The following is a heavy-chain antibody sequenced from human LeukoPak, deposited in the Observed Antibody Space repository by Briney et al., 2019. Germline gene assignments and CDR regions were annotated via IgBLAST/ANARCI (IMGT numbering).Heavy chain of an antibody. V-gene: IGHV4-34*01. CDR3: AKAKADSGGYYYWSY. Sequence: SETLSLTCAVYGGSFSGYYWSWIRQPPGKGLEWIGEINHSGSTNYNPSLKSRVTISVDTSKNQFSLKLSSVTAADTAVYYCAKAKADSGGYYYWSYWGQGTLVTVSS. J-gene: IGHJ4*02. D-gene: IGHD3-22*01. CDR2: INHSGST. CDR1: GGSFSGYY.